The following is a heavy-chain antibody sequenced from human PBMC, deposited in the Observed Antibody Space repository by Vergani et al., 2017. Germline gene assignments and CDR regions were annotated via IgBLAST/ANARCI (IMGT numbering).Heavy chain of an antibody. Sequence: EVQLLESGGGLAQPGGSLRLSCAASGFTFRNYAMTWVRQAPGKGLEWVSIISDNGGTTYYADSVKGRFTISRDNSKDTLYLQMNSLRAEDTAVYFCTKGSVYYHDSAGHGYDPYTGFDLWGQGTLVTVSS. V-gene: IGHV3-23*01. J-gene: IGHJ3*01. CDR1: GFTFRNYA. CDR2: ISDNGGTT. D-gene: IGHD5-12*01. CDR3: TKGSVYYHDSAGHGYDPYTGFDL.